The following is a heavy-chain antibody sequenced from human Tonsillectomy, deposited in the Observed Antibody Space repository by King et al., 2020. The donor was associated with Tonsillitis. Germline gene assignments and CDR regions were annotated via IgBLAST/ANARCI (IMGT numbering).Heavy chain of an antibody. Sequence: VQLVESGGGLVQPGGSLILSCAASGFIFSNYAMSWVRQAPGKGLEVSAMRGSGGSTYYSDSVKGRFTISRDTSKNTLYLQMNSLRAEDTAVYYCAKSRGRGGSYYSTSFDYWGQGAPVTVSS. CDR3: AKSRGRGGSYYSTSFDY. D-gene: IGHD1-26*01. V-gene: IGHV3-23*04. CDR2: MRGSGGST. CDR1: GFIFSNYA. J-gene: IGHJ4*02.